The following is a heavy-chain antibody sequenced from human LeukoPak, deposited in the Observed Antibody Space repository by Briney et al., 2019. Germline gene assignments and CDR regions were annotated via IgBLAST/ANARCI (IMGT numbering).Heavy chain of an antibody. J-gene: IGHJ6*03. CDR1: GDSVSGNTAG. CDR3: ARHVKVFSGWGHYYYYMDV. D-gene: IGHD6-19*01. CDR2: TYYRSKWCS. V-gene: IGHV6-1*01. Sequence: SQTLSLTCAISGDSVSGNTAGWNWIRQSPSRGLEWLGRTYYRSKWCSDFAPSVRNRITINPDTSKNQFSLQLNSVTPEDTAVYYCARHVKVFSGWGHYYYYMDVWGKGTTVTISS.